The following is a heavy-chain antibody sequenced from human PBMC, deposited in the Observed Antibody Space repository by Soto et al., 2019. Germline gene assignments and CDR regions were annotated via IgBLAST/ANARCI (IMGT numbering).Heavy chain of an antibody. CDR3: ARWDY. CDR1: GFTFSSYA. CDR2: TSNTYST. J-gene: IGHJ4*02. Sequence: EVQLLESGGGLVQPGGSLRLSCAASGFTFSSYAMHWVRQAPGKGLEWVSTTSNTYSTYYADSVKGRFTISRDHSKNTLFLQMNSPRAEDTAVYYCARWDYWGQGTLVTVSS. V-gene: IGHV3-23*01.